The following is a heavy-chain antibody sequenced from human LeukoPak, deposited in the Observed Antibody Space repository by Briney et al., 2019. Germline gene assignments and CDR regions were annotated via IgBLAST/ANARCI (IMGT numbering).Heavy chain of an antibody. Sequence: SETLSLTCTVSGGSISSGSYYWSWIRQPAGKGLEWIGRIYTSGSTDYNPSLKSRVTISVDTSKNQFSLKLSSVTAADTAVYYCARDKRYLYYYYMDVWGKGTTVTVSS. CDR3: ARDKRYLYYYYMDV. CDR2: IYTSGST. J-gene: IGHJ6*03. D-gene: IGHD1-1*01. CDR1: GGSISSGSYY. V-gene: IGHV4-61*02.